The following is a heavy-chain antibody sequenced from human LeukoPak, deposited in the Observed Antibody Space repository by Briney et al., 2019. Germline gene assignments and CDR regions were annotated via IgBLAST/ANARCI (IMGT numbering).Heavy chain of an antibody. CDR2: IKQDGSEK. Sequence: PGGSLRLSCAASGFTFSSYWMSWVRQAPGKGLEWVANIKQDGSEKYYVNSVKGRFTISRDNAKNSLYLQMNSLRAEDTAVYYCASVRQPYAFDIWGQGTMVTVSS. CDR1: GFTFSSYW. V-gene: IGHV3-7*01. CDR3: ASVRQPYAFDI. J-gene: IGHJ3*02. D-gene: IGHD6-13*01.